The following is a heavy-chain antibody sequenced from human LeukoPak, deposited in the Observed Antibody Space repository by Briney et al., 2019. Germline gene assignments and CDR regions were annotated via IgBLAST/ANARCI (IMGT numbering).Heavy chain of an antibody. CDR1: GFMFNNYG. J-gene: IGHJ1*01. CDR3: AKDQGYYGSGSYKEYFQH. V-gene: IGHV3-30*02. CDR2: IRYDGNDK. Sequence: GGSLRLSCAASGFMFNNYGIYWVRQAPGKGLEWVAFIRYDGNDKYYADSVKGRFTTSRDNSKNTLYLQMNSLRAEDTAVYYCAKDQGYYGSGSYKEYFQHWGQGTLVTVSS. D-gene: IGHD3-10*01.